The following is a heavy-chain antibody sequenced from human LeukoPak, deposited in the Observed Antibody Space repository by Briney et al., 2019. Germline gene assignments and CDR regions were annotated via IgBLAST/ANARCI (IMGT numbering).Heavy chain of an antibody. Sequence: GASVKVSCKASGYTFTSYYMHWVRQAPGQGLEWMGWISAYNGNTNYAQKLQGRVTMTTDTSTSTAYMGLRSLRSDDTAVYYCALLVDSGFDYWGQGTLVTVSS. V-gene: IGHV1-18*04. CDR1: GYTFTSYY. J-gene: IGHJ4*02. D-gene: IGHD3-10*01. CDR3: ALLVDSGFDY. CDR2: ISAYNGNT.